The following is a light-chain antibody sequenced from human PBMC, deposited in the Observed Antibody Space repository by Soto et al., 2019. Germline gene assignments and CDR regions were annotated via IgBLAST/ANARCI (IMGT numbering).Light chain of an antibody. CDR3: ISYIPSTTTHWV. J-gene: IGLJ3*02. CDR2: EVF. CDR1: SSDVGGYNY. V-gene: IGLV2-8*01. Sequence: QSALTQPPSASGSPGQSVTISCTGTSSDVGGYNYVSWYQQHPGKAPKMLIFEVFNRPSGISDRFSGSKSGDTASLTISGLQAEDEADYYCISYIPSTTTHWVFGGGTKLTVL.